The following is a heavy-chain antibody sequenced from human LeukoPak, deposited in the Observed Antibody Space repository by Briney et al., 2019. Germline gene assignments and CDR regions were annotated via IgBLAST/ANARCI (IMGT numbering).Heavy chain of an antibody. D-gene: IGHD2-2*01. J-gene: IGHJ6*03. CDR2: IIPIFGTA. Sequence: ASVKVSCKASGGTFSSYAISWVRQAPGQGLEWMGGIIPIFGTANYAQKFQGRVTITADESTSTAYMELSSLRSEDTAVYYCARCSSTSCYFHYYYYMDVWGKGTTVTVSS. CDR1: GGTFSSYA. V-gene: IGHV1-69*13. CDR3: ARCSSTSCYFHYYYYMDV.